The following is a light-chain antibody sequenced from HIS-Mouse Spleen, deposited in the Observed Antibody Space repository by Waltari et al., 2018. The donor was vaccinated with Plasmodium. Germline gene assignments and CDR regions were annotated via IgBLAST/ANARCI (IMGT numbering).Light chain of an antibody. CDR3: QTWGTGMGV. V-gene: IGLV4-69*01. CDR1: SGHSSYA. CDR2: LNSDGSH. J-gene: IGLJ2*01. Sequence: QLVLTQSPSASASLGASVKLTCTLSSGHSSYAIASHQPQPGKGPRYLMKLNSDGSHSKGDGIPDRFSGSSSGAERYLTISSLQSEDEADYYCQTWGTGMGVFGGGTKLTVL.